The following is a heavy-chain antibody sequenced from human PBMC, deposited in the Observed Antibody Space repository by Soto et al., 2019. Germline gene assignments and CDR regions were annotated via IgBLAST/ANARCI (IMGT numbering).Heavy chain of an antibody. CDR1: GFSVSDYY. J-gene: IGHJ1*01. D-gene: IGHD6-19*01. CDR2: ISSSGTII. CDR3: ARCFSPFVRGCPAARH. V-gene: IGHV3-11*01. Sequence: QVQLVESGGGLVQPGGSLRLSCEVSGFSVSDYYMTWIRQAPGKGLEWVSYISSSGTIIYYTDSVKGRFTISRDNAKNSLHLQMNRLRVEDTAIYYCARCFSPFVRGCPAARHWGQGTVVIVPS.